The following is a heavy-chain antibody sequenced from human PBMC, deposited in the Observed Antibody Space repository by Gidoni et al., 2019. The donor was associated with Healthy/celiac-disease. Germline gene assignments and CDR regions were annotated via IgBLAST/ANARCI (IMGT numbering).Heavy chain of an antibody. V-gene: IGHV3-20*03. J-gene: IGHJ4*02. D-gene: IGHD1-7*01. CDR3: ATRTTHLTS. Sequence: GYADSVKGRFTISRDNAKNSLYLQMNSLRAEDTALYYCATRTTHLTSWGQGTLVTVSS.